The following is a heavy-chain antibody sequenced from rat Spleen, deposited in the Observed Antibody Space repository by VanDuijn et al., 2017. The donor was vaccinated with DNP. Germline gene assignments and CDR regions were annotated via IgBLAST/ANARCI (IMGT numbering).Heavy chain of an antibody. J-gene: IGHJ2*01. CDR1: GFTFSDYY. V-gene: IGHV5-22*01. D-gene: IGHD1-12*02. CDR2: ITYDGGNT. Sequence: EVQLVESGGGLVQPGRSLKLSCAASGFTFSDYYMAWVRQAPTKGLEWVAYITYDGGNTYYRDSVKGRFTISRDNAKSTLYLQMNSLRSEDMATYYCVRPHYYAGSYPRYWGQGVMVTVSS. CDR3: VRPHYYAGSYPRY.